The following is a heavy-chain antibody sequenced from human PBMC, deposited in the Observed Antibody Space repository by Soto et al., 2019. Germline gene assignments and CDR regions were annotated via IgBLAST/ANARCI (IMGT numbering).Heavy chain of an antibody. CDR2: ISFDGSSN. V-gene: IGHV3-30-3*01. CDR3: ARVYPNDFVWGSYRYGPWFDP. Sequence: GGSLRLSCAASGFTFSSYPMYWVRQAPGKGLEWMAFISFDGSSNYYADSVKGRFTISRDNSKNTLYLQMNSLRIEDTALYYCARVYPNDFVWGSYRYGPWFDPWGQGTLVTVSS. D-gene: IGHD3-16*02. CDR1: GFTFSSYP. J-gene: IGHJ5*02.